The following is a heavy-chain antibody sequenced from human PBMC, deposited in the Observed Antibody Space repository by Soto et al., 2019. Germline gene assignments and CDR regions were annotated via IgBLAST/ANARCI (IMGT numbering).Heavy chain of an antibody. CDR3: ARDRGECPRGHWSSYFEL. V-gene: IGHV3-33*01. D-gene: IGHD2-8*02. J-gene: IGHJ4*02. CDR1: GFTFSSYG. CDR2: LWSDGSRK. Sequence: GGSLRLSCAASGFTFSSYGMQWVRQAPGKGLAWVAVLWSDGSRKYYAASVEGRVTISRDNSDNTLYLQMDSLRVADTAHYYCARDRGECPRGHWSSYFELWDRETLLTVSS.